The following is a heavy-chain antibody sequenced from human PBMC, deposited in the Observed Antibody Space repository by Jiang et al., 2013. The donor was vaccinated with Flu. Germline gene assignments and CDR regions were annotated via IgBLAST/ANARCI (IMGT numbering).Heavy chain of an antibody. V-gene: IGHV2-5*01. Sequence: KPTQTLTLTCTFSGFSLSTSGVGVGWIRQPPGKALEWLALIYWNDDKRYSPSLKSRLTISKDTSKNQVVLTMTNMDPVDTATYYCARIRGYDSSGYFDYWGQGTLVTVSS. CDR2: IYWNDDK. CDR1: GFSLSTSGVG. CDR3: ARIRGYDSSGYFDY. D-gene: IGHD3-22*01. J-gene: IGHJ4*02.